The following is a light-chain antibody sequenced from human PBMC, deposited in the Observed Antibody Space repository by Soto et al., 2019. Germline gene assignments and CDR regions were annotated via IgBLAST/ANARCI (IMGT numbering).Light chain of an antibody. Sequence: QSALTQPASVSGSPGQSITISCTGTSSDIGGYNYVSWYQQHPGKAPKLMIYEVNNRPSGVSNRFSGSKSGNTASLTISGLQAEDEADYYCSSYTSSSTLWVFGGGTKSPS. J-gene: IGLJ3*02. CDR2: EVN. CDR1: SSDIGGYNY. CDR3: SSYTSSSTLWV. V-gene: IGLV2-14*01.